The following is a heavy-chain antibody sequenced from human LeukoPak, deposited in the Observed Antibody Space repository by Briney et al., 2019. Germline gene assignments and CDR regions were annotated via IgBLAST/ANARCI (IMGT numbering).Heavy chain of an antibody. Sequence: GGSLRLSCAASGFTFRNYGMKWVRQAPGKGLEWVAVISHDGTVKYYADSVKGRFTISRDDSTTTLILQMNSLRVEDTAVYFCAKEGSEFSSSFLDYWGQGTQVTVSS. CDR3: AKEGSEFSSSFLDY. D-gene: IGHD2-2*01. V-gene: IGHV3-30*18. J-gene: IGHJ4*02. CDR1: GFTFRNYG. CDR2: ISHDGTVK.